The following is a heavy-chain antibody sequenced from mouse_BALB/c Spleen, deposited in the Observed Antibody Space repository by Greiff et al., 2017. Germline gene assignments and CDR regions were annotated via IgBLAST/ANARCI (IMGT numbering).Heavy chain of an antibody. CDR3: ARRENGNYFDY. CDR1: EYEFPSHD. D-gene: IGHD2-1*01. CDR2: ISSGGGST. Sequence: EVKVVESGGGLVQPGESLKLSCESNEYEFPSHDMSWVRKTPEKRLEWVAYISSGGGSTYYPDTVKGRFTISRDNAKNTLYLQMSSLKSEDTAMYYCARRENGNYFDYWGQGTTLTVSS. J-gene: IGHJ2*01. V-gene: IGHV5-2*03.